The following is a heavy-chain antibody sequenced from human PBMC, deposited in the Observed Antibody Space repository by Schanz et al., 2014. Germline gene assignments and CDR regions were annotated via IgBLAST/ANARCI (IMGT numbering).Heavy chain of an antibody. CDR2: ISWNSGSI. Sequence: EVQVEESGGGLVQPGRSLRLSCAVSGFTFDEYAMHWVRQAPGKGLEWVSGISWNSGSIGYADSVKGRFTISRDNAKKSLYLQMISMRAEDAALYYCATRAGDSGYDLGAQYDMDVWGQGTTVIVSS. V-gene: IGHV3-9*01. CDR3: ATRAGDSGYDLGAQYDMDV. CDR1: GFTFDEYA. D-gene: IGHD5-12*01. J-gene: IGHJ6*02.